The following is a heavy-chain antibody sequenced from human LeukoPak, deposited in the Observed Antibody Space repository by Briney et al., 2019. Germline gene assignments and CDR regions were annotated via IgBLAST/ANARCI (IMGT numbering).Heavy chain of an antibody. J-gene: IGHJ4*02. D-gene: IGHD2-21*01. CDR3: ARRHNSYCGGDCYPWFDY. Sequence: ASVKVSCKASGYTFTSYDINWVRQATGQGLEWMGWMNPNSGNTGYAQKFQGRVTITRNTSISTAYMELSSLRSEDTAVYYCARRHNSYCGGDCYPWFDYWGQGTLVTVSS. CDR2: MNPNSGNT. CDR1: GYTFTSYD. V-gene: IGHV1-8*03.